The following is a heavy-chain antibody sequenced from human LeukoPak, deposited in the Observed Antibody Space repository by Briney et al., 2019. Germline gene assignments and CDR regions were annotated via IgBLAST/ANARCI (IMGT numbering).Heavy chain of an antibody. J-gene: IGHJ4*02. V-gene: IGHV4-34*01. CDR1: GGSFSGYY. CDR3: ARPSGGPIAAAGYYFDY. CDR2: INHSGST. D-gene: IGHD6-13*01. Sequence: PSETLSLTCAVYGGSFSGYYWSWIRQPPGKGLEWIGEINHSGSTNYNPSLKSRVTISVDTSKNQFSLKLSSVTAADTAVYYCARPSGGPIAAAGYYFDYWGQGTLVTVSS.